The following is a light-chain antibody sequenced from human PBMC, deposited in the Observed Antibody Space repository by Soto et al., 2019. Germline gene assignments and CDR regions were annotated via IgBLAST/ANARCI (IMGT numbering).Light chain of an antibody. V-gene: IGLV2-23*02. Sequence: QSALTQPASVSGSPGQSITISCTGNSSDVGSYNLVSWYQQHPGKAPKLMIYEVSKRPSGVSNRFSGSKSGNTASLTISGLQAEDEADYYCCSYAGSSWVFGGGTKLTVL. CDR3: CSYAGSSWV. CDR2: EVS. CDR1: SSDVGSYNL. J-gene: IGLJ3*02.